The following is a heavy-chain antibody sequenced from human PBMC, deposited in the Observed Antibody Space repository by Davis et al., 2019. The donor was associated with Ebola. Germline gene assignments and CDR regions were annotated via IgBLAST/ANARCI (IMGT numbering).Heavy chain of an antibody. D-gene: IGHD3-10*01. CDR2: ISSSGSTI. J-gene: IGHJ3*02. CDR1: GGSISSSSYY. V-gene: IGHV3-11*01. Sequence: LSLTCTVSGGSISSSSYYWGWIRQAPGKGLEWVSYISSSGSTIYYADSVKGRFTISRDNAKNSLYLQMNSLRAEDTAVYYCARVRGAFDIWGQGTMVTVSS. CDR3: ARVRGAFDI.